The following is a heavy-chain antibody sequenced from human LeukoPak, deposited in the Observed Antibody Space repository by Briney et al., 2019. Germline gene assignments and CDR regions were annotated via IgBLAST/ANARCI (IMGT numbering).Heavy chain of an antibody. CDR2: ISYDGSNK. D-gene: IGHD6-13*01. CDR3: AKDGIAADPSEGFDP. CDR1: GFTFSSYA. J-gene: IGHJ5*02. V-gene: IGHV3-30-3*01. Sequence: PGGSLRLSCAASGFTFSSYAMHWVRQAPGKGLEWVAVISYDGSNKYYADSVKGRFTISRDNSKNTLYLQMNSLRAEDTAVYYCAKDGIAADPSEGFDPWGQGTLVTVSS.